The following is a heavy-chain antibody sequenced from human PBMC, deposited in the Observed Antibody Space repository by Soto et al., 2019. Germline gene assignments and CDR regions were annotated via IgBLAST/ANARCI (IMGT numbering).Heavy chain of an antibody. CDR2: FYYTGTT. CDR1: GASLSSGSYY. D-gene: IGHD2-8*02. CDR3: ARISYWVKDY. V-gene: IGHV4-61*01. Sequence: PXETLYITCTVSGASLSSGSYYWSWIRQPPGKGLEWIGYFYYTGTTKYNPSLESRVTISADTSKNQFSLNLTSVTAADTAVYYCARISYWVKDYWGQGALVTVSS. J-gene: IGHJ4*02.